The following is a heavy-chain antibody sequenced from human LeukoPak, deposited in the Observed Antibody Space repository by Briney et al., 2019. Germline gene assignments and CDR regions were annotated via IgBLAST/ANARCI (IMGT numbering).Heavy chain of an antibody. CDR1: GYTFTSYG. CDR3: ARAPTTGTTSVFDY. D-gene: IGHD1-1*01. V-gene: IGHV1-69*05. Sequence: SVKVSCKASGYTFTSYGISWVRQAPGQGLEWMGGIIPIFGTANYAQKFQGRVTITTDESTSTAYMELSSLRSEDTAVYYCARAPTTGTTSVFDYWGQGTLVTVSS. J-gene: IGHJ4*02. CDR2: IIPIFGTA.